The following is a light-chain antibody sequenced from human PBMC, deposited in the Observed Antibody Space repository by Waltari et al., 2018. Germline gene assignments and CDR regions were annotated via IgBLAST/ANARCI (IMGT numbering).Light chain of an antibody. V-gene: IGLV2-14*03. J-gene: IGLJ3*02. CDR2: DVS. CDR1: STALGGTNP. CDR3: HSFTSSTTWV. Sequence: QSALTQPSSVLGSLGQSITIACTGTSTALGGTNPSSWYQHRPGKAPQLIIHDVSERPAGVSNRFSGSKSGNTASLTISGLQADDETEYYCHSFTSSTTWVFGGGTKVTVL.